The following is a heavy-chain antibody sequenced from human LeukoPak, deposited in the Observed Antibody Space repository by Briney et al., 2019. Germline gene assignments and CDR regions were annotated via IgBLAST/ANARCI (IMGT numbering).Heavy chain of an antibody. CDR3: ATGDCGGDCATGEAFDI. J-gene: IGHJ3*02. CDR1: GYTFTSYG. V-gene: IGHV1-18*01. CDR2: ISAYNGNT. Sequence: ASVKVSCKASGYTFTSYGISWVRQAPGQGLEWMGWISAYNGNTNYAQKLQGRVTMTTDTSTSTAYMELRGLRSDDTAVYYCATGDCGGDCATGEAFDIWGQGTMVTVSS. D-gene: IGHD2-21*02.